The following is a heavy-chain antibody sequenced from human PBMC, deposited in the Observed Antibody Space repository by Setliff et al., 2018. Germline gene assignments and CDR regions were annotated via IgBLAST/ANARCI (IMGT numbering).Heavy chain of an antibody. D-gene: IGHD4-17*01. V-gene: IGHV4-31*03. CDR1: GGSISSGGYY. Sequence: SETLSLTCTVSGGSISSGGYYWSWIRQHPGKGLEWIGYIYYSGSTYYNPSLKSRVTISVDTSKNQFSLKLGSVTAADTAVYYGARDPLTTNRRRAFDIWGQGTMVTVSS. J-gene: IGHJ3*02. CDR3: ARDPLTTNRRRAFDI. CDR2: IYYSGST.